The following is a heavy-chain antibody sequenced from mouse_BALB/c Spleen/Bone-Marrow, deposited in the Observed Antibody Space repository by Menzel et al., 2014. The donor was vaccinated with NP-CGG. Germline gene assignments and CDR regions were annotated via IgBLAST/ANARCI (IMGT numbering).Heavy chain of an antibody. CDR1: GFSLSRYN. CDR3: ARKDGGYYVMDY. V-gene: IGHV2-6-4*01. CDR2: IWGGGGT. J-gene: IGHJ4*01. D-gene: IGHD2-3*01. Sequence: VKLVESGPGLVAPSLNLSITCTVSGFSLSRYNIHWIRQPPGKGLEWLGMIWGGGGTDHNSALKSRLRISKDNSKSQIFLKINSLQIDDTAMYYCARKDGGYYVMDYWGQGTSGTDSS.